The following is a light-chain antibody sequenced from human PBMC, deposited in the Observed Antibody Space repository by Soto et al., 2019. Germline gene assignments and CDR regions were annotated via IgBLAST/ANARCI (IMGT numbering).Light chain of an antibody. CDR1: QSVSSK. J-gene: IGKJ4*01. Sequence: EIVLTQSPATVSMSPGERATLSCRATQSVSSKLAWYQQKPGQAPRLLIYGASTRATGIPARFSGSGSGTEFTLTISSLQSEDFAVYYCQQYNNWPLTFGGGTKVDIK. CDR2: GAS. CDR3: QQYNNWPLT. V-gene: IGKV3-15*01.